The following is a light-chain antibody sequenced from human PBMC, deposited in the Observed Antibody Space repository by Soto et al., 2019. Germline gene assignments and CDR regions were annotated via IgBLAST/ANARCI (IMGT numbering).Light chain of an antibody. J-gene: IGLJ2*01. CDR2: YDS. CDR1: NMGSKS. Sequence: SYELTQPPSVSVAQGKTARITCGGTNMGSKSVHWYQQKPGQAPVLVIYYDSDRPSGIPERFSGSNSGNTATLTISRVEAGDEADYYCQLWDSSSDHRVFGGGTKLTVL. V-gene: IGLV3-21*04. CDR3: QLWDSSSDHRV.